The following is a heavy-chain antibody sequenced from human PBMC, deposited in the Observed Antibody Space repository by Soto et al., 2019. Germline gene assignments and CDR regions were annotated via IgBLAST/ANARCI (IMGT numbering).Heavy chain of an antibody. CDR2: IFPADSDT. CDR1: GYNFATYW. CDR3: ARTHCASSYCTKSGYYCGMDV. Sequence: EVQLVQSGAEVKKPGESLKISCKGSGYNFATYWIGWVRQMPGKGLEWMGIIFPADSDTKYSPAFQGQVTISADKSISAAYVQWNSLEASDTATYYCARTHCASSYCTKSGYYCGMDVWGQGTTVTVSS. V-gene: IGHV5-51*01. J-gene: IGHJ6*02. D-gene: IGHD5-12*01.